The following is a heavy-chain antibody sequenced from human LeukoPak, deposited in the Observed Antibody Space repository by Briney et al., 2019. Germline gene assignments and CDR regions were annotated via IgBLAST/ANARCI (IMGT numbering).Heavy chain of an antibody. V-gene: IGHV3-66*01. D-gene: IGHD5-18*01. Sequence: GGSLRLSGAASGFTVSSNYMSWVRQAPGKGLEWVSVIYSGGSTYYADSVKGRFTISRDNSKNTLYLQMNSLRAEDTAVYYCASPNIQLWLSSDAFDIWGQGTMVTVSS. J-gene: IGHJ3*02. CDR2: IYSGGST. CDR3: ASPNIQLWLSSDAFDI. CDR1: GFTVSSNY.